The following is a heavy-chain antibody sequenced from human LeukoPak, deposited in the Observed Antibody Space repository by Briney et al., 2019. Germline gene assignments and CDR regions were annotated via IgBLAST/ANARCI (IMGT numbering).Heavy chain of an antibody. CDR3: ARGGALSGSSNGRAFDV. Sequence: SETLSLTCAVSGYSISSGYYWSWIRQPPGKGLEWIGEINHSGSTNYNPSLKSRVTISVDTSKNQFSLKLSSVTAADTAVYYCARGGALSGSSNGRAFDVWGQGTMVTVS. V-gene: IGHV4-38-2*01. CDR2: INHSGST. D-gene: IGHD1-26*01. J-gene: IGHJ3*01. CDR1: GYSISSGYY.